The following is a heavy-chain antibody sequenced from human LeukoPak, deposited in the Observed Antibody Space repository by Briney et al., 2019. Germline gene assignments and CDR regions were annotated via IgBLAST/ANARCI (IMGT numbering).Heavy chain of an antibody. D-gene: IGHD6-19*01. V-gene: IGHV1-18*01. J-gene: IGHJ4*02. Sequence: ASVKVSCKASGYTFTSYGISWVRQAPGQGLEWMGWISAYNGNTNYAQKFQGRVTMTRDTSISTAYMELSRLRSDDTAVYYCARVSSGWSAALGYWGQGTLVTVSS. CDR2: ISAYNGNT. CDR3: ARVSSGWSAALGY. CDR1: GYTFTSYG.